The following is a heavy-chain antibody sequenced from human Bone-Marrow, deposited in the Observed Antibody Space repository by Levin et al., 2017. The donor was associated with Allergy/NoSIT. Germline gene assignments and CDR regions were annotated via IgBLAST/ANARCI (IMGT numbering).Heavy chain of an antibody. J-gene: IGHJ4*02. Sequence: LSLTCAASGFTFSSYGMHWVRQAPGKGLEWVAVISYDGSNKYYADSVKGRFTISRDNSKNTLYLQMNSLRAEDTAVYYCAKDPRGVFGPDYWGQGTLVTVSS. CDR2: ISYDGSNK. D-gene: IGHD3-16*02. V-gene: IGHV3-30*18. CDR1: GFTFSSYG. CDR3: AKDPRGVFGPDY.